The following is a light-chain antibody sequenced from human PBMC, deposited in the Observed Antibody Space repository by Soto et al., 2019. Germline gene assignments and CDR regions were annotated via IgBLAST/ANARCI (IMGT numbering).Light chain of an antibody. CDR3: QQYNSYSYT. CDR2: DAS. Sequence: EIVLTQSPATLSLSPGGRATLSCRASQNINRYLAWYHQKPGQPPRLLIYDASTRATGIPARFSGSGSGTDFTLTISSLEPEDFAVYYCQQYNSYSYTFGQGTKLEIK. CDR1: QNINRY. V-gene: IGKV3-11*01. J-gene: IGKJ2*01.